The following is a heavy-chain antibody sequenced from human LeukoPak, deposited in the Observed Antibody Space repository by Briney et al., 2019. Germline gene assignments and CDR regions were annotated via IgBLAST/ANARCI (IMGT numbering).Heavy chain of an antibody. D-gene: IGHD6-19*01. CDR3: AKVWQWLVRGAFDI. CDR2: ISGSGGST. J-gene: IGHJ3*02. Sequence: GGSLRLSCAASGFTFSSYAMSWVRQAPGKGLEWVSAISGSGGSTYYADSVKGRFTISRDNAKNTLYLQLNSLSGEDKAVYFCAKVWQWLVRGAFDIWGQGTMVTVSS. CDR1: GFTFSSYA. V-gene: IGHV3-23*01.